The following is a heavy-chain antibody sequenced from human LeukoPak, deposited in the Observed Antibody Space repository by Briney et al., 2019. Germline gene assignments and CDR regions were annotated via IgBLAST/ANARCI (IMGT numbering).Heavy chain of an antibody. CDR3: ARGPVTEFEI. J-gene: IGHJ3*02. D-gene: IGHD2-21*02. Sequence: GGSLRLSCTASGFTVSSNYMNWVRQAPGKGLEWISVIYSGGTTYYADSVKGRFTISRDNSNNTLYLQMHSLRAEDTAVYYCARGPVTEFEIWGQGTILTVSS. V-gene: IGHV3-53*01. CDR2: IYSGGTT. CDR1: GFTVSSNY.